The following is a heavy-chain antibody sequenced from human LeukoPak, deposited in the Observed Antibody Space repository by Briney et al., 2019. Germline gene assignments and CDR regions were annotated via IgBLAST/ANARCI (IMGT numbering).Heavy chain of an antibody. V-gene: IGHV3-23*01. J-gene: IGHJ4*02. CDR3: AKDQPSYYGSGRGLDY. D-gene: IGHD3-10*01. CDR1: GFTFSSYA. Sequence: PGGSLRLSCAASGFTFSSYAMSWVRQAPGKGLEWVSTISGSGGSTYYADSVKGRFTISRDNSKNTLYLQMNSLRAEDTAVYYCAKDQPSYYGSGRGLDYWGQGTLVTVSS. CDR2: ISGSGGST.